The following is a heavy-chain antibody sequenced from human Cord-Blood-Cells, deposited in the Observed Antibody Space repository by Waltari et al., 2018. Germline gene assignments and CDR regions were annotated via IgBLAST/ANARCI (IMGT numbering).Heavy chain of an antibody. V-gene: IGHV4-34*01. D-gene: IGHD2-2*01. CDR3: ATGHGELRSSTSCFDY. J-gene: IGHJ4*02. Sequence: QVQLQQWGAGLLKPSETLSLTCAVYGGSFSGYYWSWIRQPPGKGLEWIGEINHSGSTNYIPPLTCRVTISGDRSKIQCTLMLSFVTAADTAVDCCATGHGELRSSTSCFDYWGQGTLVTVSS. CDR1: GGSFSGYY. CDR2: INHSGST.